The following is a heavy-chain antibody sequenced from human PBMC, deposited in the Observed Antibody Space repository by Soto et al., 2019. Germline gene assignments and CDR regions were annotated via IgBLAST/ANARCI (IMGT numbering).Heavy chain of an antibody. CDR2: INHRGNT. CDR3: ARVRVVEATFYCYYAMDV. Sequence: ETLSLTCAVYGGSFSGYYWSWIRQPPGKGLEWIGEINHRGNTNYNPSLKSRVTISVDTSKNQFSLKVSSVTAADTAVYYCARVRVVEATFYCYYAMDVWGQGTTVTVS. V-gene: IGHV4-34*01. CDR1: GGSFSGYY. D-gene: IGHD2-15*01. J-gene: IGHJ6*02.